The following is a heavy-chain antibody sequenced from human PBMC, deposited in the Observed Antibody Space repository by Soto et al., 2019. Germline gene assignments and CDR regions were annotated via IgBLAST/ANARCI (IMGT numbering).Heavy chain of an antibody. CDR2: IYWDDDK. CDR3: AHSRVERYFDY. J-gene: IGHJ4*02. CDR1: GFSLSTSGVG. V-gene: IGHV2-5*02. Sequence: QITLKESGPTLVKPTQTLTLTCTFSGFSLSTSGVGVGWIRQPPGKALEWLALIYWDDDKRYSPSLKSRLTTTXDPSKTPVVLTLTTLDPVATATYYCAHSRVERYFDYWGQGTLVTVSS. D-gene: IGHD1-1*01.